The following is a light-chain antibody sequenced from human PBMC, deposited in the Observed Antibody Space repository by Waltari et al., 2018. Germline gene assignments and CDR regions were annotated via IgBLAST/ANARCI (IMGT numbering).Light chain of an antibody. J-gene: IGLJ1*01. Sequence: QSALTQPASVSGSPGQSITISCTGTSSDVGGYNYAPWYQQHPGTTPKLIIFDVNRRPSGVSHRFSGSKSGNTASLTIPGLQAEDEADYYCGSYTTRATHVFGIGTKVTVL. CDR2: DVN. V-gene: IGLV2-14*03. CDR1: SSDVGGYNY. CDR3: GSYTTRATHV.